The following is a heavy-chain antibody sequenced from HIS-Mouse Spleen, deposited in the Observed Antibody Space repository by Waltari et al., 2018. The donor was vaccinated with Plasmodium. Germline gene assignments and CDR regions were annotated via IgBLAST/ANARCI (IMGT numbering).Heavy chain of an antibody. V-gene: IGHV1-2*02. Sequence: QVQLVQSGAEVKKPGASVKVSCKASGYTFTGYYMHWVRQAPGQGLGWRGWIKPTRGGTNYAKKCQGRVTMTRDTSISTAYMELSRLRSDDTAVYYCARVLGYKAAAGTFVEYFQHWGQGTLVTVSS. J-gene: IGHJ1*01. CDR2: IKPTRGGT. CDR1: GYTFTGYY. CDR3: ARVLGYKAAAGTFVEYFQH. D-gene: IGHD6-13*01.